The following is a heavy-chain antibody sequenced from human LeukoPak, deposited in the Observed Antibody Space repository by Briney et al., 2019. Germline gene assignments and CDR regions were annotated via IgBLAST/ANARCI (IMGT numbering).Heavy chain of an antibody. D-gene: IGHD6-13*01. V-gene: IGHV4-59*01. CDR3: VRMSGNWYWFDP. Sequence: PPETLSLTCAVSGGPISDYFWSWIRQPPGKGLEWIAYIYYSRTTNYNPSLKSRVTISVDTSKNQFSLKLNPVTAADTAVYYCVRMSGNWYWFDPWGQGTLVTVSS. J-gene: IGHJ5*02. CDR1: GGPISDYF. CDR2: IYYSRTT.